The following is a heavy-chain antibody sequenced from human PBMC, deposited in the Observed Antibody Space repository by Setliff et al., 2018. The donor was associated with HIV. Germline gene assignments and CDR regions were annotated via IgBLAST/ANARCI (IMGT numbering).Heavy chain of an antibody. J-gene: IGHJ6*03. CDR2: TYSSGST. V-gene: IGHV4-61*09. Sequence: SETLSLTCTVSGGSISSDTYHYSWIRQPAGKGLEWIGQTYSSGSTKCNPSLKSRVTISVDTSKNQFSLTLSSVTAADTAVYYCARVPRLQYGPYFYFYYMDVWGKGTTVTVSS. D-gene: IGHD4-4*01. CDR3: ARVPRLQYGPYFYFYYMDV. CDR1: GGSISSDTYH.